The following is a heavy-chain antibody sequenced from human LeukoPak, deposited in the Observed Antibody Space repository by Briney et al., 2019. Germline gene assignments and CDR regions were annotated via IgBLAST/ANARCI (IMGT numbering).Heavy chain of an antibody. CDR3: ARVGGSSSIYWSFDL. CDR2: VHHSGST. D-gene: IGHD6-13*01. Sequence: SETLSLTRTVSGGSFSSYYWSWIRQPPGKGLEWIGFVHHSGSTNYSPSLRSRVTISADTSKNQFSLKLSSVTAADTAVYYCARVGGSSSIYWSFDLWGRGSLVTVSS. V-gene: IGHV4-59*01. J-gene: IGHJ2*01. CDR1: GGSFSSYY.